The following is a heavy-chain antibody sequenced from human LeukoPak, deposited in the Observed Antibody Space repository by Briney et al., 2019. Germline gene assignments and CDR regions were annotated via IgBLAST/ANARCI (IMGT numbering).Heavy chain of an antibody. CDR1: GGSISSYY. V-gene: IGHV4-59*01. J-gene: IGHJ6*04. D-gene: IGHD1-20*01. Sequence: PSETLSLTCTVSGGSISSYYWSWIRQPPGKGLEWIGYIYYSGSTNYNPSLKSRVTISVDTSKNQFSLKLSSVTAADTAVYYCARDRPDGLTGTRGPYGMDVWGKGTTVTVSS. CDR2: IYYSGST. CDR3: ARDRPDGLTGTRGPYGMDV.